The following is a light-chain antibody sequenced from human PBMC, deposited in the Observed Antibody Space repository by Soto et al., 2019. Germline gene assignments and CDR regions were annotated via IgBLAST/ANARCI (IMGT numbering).Light chain of an antibody. CDR2: GAS. V-gene: IGKV3-15*01. Sequence: EIVMTQSPATLSVSPGERATLSCRASQSVNSNLAWYQQKPGQAPRLLISGASTRATGIPARFSGSGSETEFTLTSISLQSEDFAVYYCQQYNNWWTFGQGTKVE. CDR1: QSVNSN. J-gene: IGKJ1*01. CDR3: QQYNNWWT.